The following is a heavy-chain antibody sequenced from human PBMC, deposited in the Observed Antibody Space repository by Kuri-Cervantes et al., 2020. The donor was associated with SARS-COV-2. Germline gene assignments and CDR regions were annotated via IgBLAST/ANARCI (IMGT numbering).Heavy chain of an antibody. J-gene: IGHJ4*02. CDR1: GFTFSSYG. CDR2: ISYDGSNK. CDR3: ARVVGYSSSWYYSDY. D-gene: IGHD6-13*01. V-gene: IGHV3-30*03. Sequence: GESLKISCAASGFTFSSYGMHWVRQAPGKGLEWVAVISYDGSNKYYAGSVKGRFTISRDNSKNTLYLQMNSLRAEDTAVYYCARVVGYSSSWYYSDYWGQGTLVTVSS.